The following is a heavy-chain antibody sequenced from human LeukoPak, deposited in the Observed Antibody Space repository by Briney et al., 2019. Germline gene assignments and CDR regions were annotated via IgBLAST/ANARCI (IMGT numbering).Heavy chain of an antibody. CDR1: DGSISNYY. V-gene: IGHV4-59*12. D-gene: IGHD3-22*01. CDR2: IYYSGST. J-gene: IGHJ4*02. CDR3: ARGKYDSSGYPLLGFDY. Sequence: SETLSLTCTVSDGSISNYYWSWIRQPPGKGLEWIGYIYYSGSTDYNPSLKSRVTMSVDRSKNQFSLKLSSVTAADTAVYYCARGKYDSSGYPLLGFDYWGQGTLVTVSS.